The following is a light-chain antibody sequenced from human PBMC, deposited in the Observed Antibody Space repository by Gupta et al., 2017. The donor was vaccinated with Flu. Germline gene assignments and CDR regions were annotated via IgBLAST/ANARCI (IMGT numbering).Light chain of an antibody. Sequence: SALTQPRSVSGSPGQSVTISCTGSSNAFYYYNYVSWFQQPPGKGPQLIIYDVTKRPAGVPVRFSGSKSGNTASLTVSGLQEEEEADYYCCLKTNTDTRVFGGGTKLTVL. CDR1: SNAFYYYNY. V-gene: IGLV2-11*01. CDR2: DVT. CDR3: CLKTNTDTRV. J-gene: IGLJ3*02.